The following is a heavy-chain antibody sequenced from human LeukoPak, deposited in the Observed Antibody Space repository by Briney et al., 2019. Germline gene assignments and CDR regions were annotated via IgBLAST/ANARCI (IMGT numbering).Heavy chain of an antibody. CDR1: GFTFSSYA. J-gene: IGHJ4*02. V-gene: IGHV3-30*04. D-gene: IGHD4-23*01. Sequence: GGSLRLSCAASGFTFSSYALHWVRQAPGKGLEWVAVISYDGSYKDYPDSVKGRFTISRDNSKNMLYLQMNSLRAEDTAVYYCARGARKGDDYGGFFDYWGQGTLVTVSS. CDR2: ISYDGSYK. CDR3: ARGARKGDDYGGFFDY.